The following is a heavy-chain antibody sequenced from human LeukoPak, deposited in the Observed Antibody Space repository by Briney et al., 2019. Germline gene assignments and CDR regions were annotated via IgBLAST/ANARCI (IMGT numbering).Heavy chain of an antibody. CDR3: ARGGARLYSYGYVFGY. Sequence: PSETLSLTCTVSGGSISSGGYYWSWIRQHPGKGLVWIGYIYCSGSTYYNPSLKSRVTISVDTSKNQFSLKLSSLTAADTAVYYCARGGARLYSYGYVFGYWGQGTLVTVSS. CDR2: IYCSGST. D-gene: IGHD5-18*01. V-gene: IGHV4-31*03. CDR1: GGSISSGGYY. J-gene: IGHJ4*02.